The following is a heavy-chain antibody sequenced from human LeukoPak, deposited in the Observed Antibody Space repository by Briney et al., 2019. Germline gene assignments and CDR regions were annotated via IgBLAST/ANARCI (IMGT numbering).Heavy chain of an antibody. CDR2: LTRNSGDT. V-gene: IGHV1-46*01. CDR1: GYTFTNYH. CDR3: ARDNTGWSVDY. J-gene: IGHJ4*02. Sequence: ASVKVSCTASGYTFTNYHMHWVRQAPGQALEWVGILTRNSGDTTYAQTFKGRITMTRDTSTSTVYMELTSLRFEDTAVYHCARDNTGWSVDYWGQGTLVTVSS. D-gene: IGHD6-19*01.